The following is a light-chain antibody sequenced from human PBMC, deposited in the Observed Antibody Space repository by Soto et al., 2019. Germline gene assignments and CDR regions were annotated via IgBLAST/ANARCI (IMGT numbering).Light chain of an antibody. CDR2: GAS. Sequence: EIVITQSPATLSVSPGERATLSCRASQSVSSNLAWYQQKPGQAPRLLIYGASTRATGIPARFSGSGSGTEFTLTISSLHSEDFAVYYCQHYNNWPPWTFGQGTKVDIK. J-gene: IGKJ1*01. CDR3: QHYNNWPPWT. CDR1: QSVSSN. V-gene: IGKV3-15*01.